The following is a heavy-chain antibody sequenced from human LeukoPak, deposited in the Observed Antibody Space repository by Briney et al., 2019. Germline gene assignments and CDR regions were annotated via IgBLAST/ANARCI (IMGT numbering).Heavy chain of an antibody. Sequence: GRSLRLSCAASGFTFSSYAMHWVPQAPGKGLEWVAVISYDGSNKYYADSVKGRFTISRDNSKNTLYLQMNSLRAEDTAVYYCARDLWFGELLRYYYYGMDVWGKGTTVTVSS. V-gene: IGHV3-30*04. CDR3: ARDLWFGELLRYYYYGMDV. J-gene: IGHJ6*04. D-gene: IGHD3-10*01. CDR2: ISYDGSNK. CDR1: GFTFSSYA.